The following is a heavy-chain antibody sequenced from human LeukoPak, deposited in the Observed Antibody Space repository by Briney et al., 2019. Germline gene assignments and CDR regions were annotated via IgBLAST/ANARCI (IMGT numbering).Heavy chain of an antibody. CDR3: ARTAGRTFDY. CDR2: IIPIFGTA. V-gene: IGHV1-69*05. J-gene: IGHJ4*02. CDR1: GGTFSSYA. Sequence: SVKVSCKASGGTFSSYAISWVRQAPGQGLEWMGGIIPIFGTANYAQKFQGRVTMTRNTSISTAYMEPSSLRSEDTAVYYCARTAGRTFDYWGQGTLVTVSS. D-gene: IGHD6-13*01.